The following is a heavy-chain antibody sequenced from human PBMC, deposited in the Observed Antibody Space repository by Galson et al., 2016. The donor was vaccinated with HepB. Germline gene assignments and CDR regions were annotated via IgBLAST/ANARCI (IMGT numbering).Heavy chain of an antibody. Sequence: SVKVSCKASGYPFNRYAISWVRQAPGQGLEWMGWISGYNGDTKYAQRFQGRVTLTTDTSTRTAYMDLRGLRSDDTAVYFCARDPTGTYNGHILMDLWGQGTTVIVSS. CDR3: ARDPTGTYNGHILMDL. CDR1: GYPFNRYA. D-gene: IGHD5-24*01. J-gene: IGHJ6*02. CDR2: ISGYNGDT. V-gene: IGHV1-18*01.